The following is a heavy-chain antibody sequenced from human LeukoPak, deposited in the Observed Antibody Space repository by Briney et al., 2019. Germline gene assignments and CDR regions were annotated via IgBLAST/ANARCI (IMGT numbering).Heavy chain of an antibody. D-gene: IGHD1-14*01. V-gene: IGHV3-23*01. CDR3: VTGDHDEIPFHR. CDR1: GFTFTTYA. J-gene: IGHJ4*02. Sequence: PGGSLRLSRAASGFTFTTYAMGWVRQAPGKGLQWVSSIKGGGGDPFYADSVKGRFTISRDNSKNTLFLQLNSLRAEDWAVYYCVTGDHDEIPFHRWGQGTLVTVSS. CDR2: IKGGGGDP.